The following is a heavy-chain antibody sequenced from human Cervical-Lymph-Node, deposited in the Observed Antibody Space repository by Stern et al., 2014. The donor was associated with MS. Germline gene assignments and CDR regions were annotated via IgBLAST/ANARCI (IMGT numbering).Heavy chain of an antibody. J-gene: IGHJ6*02. V-gene: IGHV3-9*01. D-gene: IGHD3-16*01. Sequence: EVQLVESGGGLVQPGRSLRLSCAASGFTFDDYAMHWVRQAPGKGLEWVSGISWNSGSIGYADSVKGRFTISRDNAKNSLYLQMNCLRAEDTALYYCAKDIGGYLRGDYYYGMDVWGQGTTVTVSS. CDR3: AKDIGGYLRGDYYYGMDV. CDR2: ISWNSGSI. CDR1: GFTFDDYA.